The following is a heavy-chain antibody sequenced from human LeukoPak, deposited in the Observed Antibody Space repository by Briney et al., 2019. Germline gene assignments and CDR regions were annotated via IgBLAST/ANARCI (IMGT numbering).Heavy chain of an antibody. V-gene: IGHV3-30*14. J-gene: IGHJ5*02. D-gene: IGHD4-11*01. CDR1: GFTFSSYA. Sequence: GGSLRVSCAASGFTFSSYAMHWVRQAPGKGREGVAVISYDGSNKYYADSVKGRFTISRDNSKNTLYLQMNSLRAEDTAVYYCASRATVTTDRFWFDPWGQGTLVTVSS. CDR2: ISYDGSNK. CDR3: ASRATVTTDRFWFDP.